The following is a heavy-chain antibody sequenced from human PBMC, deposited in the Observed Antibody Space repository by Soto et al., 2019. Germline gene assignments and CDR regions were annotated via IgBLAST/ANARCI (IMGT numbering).Heavy chain of an antibody. Sequence: EVQLVESGGGLVKPGGSLRLSCAASGFTFSSYSMNWVRQAPGKGLEWVSSISSSSSYIYYADSVKGRFTISRDNAKNSLYLQMNSLRAEDTVVYYCAFAGSGSYSNVPDAFDIWGQGTMVTVSS. V-gene: IGHV3-21*01. D-gene: IGHD3-10*01. CDR2: ISSSSSYI. CDR3: AFAGSGSYSNVPDAFDI. J-gene: IGHJ3*02. CDR1: GFTFSSYS.